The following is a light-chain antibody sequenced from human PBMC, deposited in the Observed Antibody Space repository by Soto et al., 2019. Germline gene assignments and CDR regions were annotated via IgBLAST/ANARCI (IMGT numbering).Light chain of an antibody. Sequence: EMVLTQSPATLSVSPGERATLSCRASQSVSSYLGWYQQKPGQAPRLLIYDTSNRATGIPARFSDCGSGTDSTLTITAPEPKDLAIYEGQNHSNCPLICGGGTKVEIK. J-gene: IGKJ4*01. CDR2: DTS. CDR1: QSVSSY. CDR3: QNHSNCPLI. V-gene: IGKV3-11*01.